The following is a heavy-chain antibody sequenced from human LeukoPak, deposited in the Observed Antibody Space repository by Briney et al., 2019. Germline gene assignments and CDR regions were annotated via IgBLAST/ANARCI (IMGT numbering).Heavy chain of an antibody. V-gene: IGHV3-30-3*02. J-gene: IGHJ6*02. CDR2: ISNDGSKK. D-gene: IGHD1-1*01. CDR3: AKDRSPTGSYYGMDV. Sequence: GGSLRLSCAASGFTFSYYAMRWVRQAPGKGLEWVAVISNDGSKKFYIDSVKGRFTVSSDKSADTLYLQMNSLRPEATAVYHCAKDRSPTGSYYGMDVWGQGTTVIVSS. CDR1: GFTFSYYA.